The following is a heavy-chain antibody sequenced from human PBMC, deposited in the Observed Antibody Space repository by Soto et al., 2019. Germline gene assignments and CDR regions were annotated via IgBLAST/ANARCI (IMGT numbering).Heavy chain of an antibody. J-gene: IGHJ3*02. D-gene: IGHD1-26*01. Sequence: PGGSLRLSCAASGFTFSGSAMHWVRQASGKGLEWVGRIRSKANSYATAYAASVKGRFTISRDDSKNTAYLQMNSLKTEDTAVYYCTSSGRETFDIWGQGTMVTVSS. CDR2: IRSKANSYAT. CDR1: GFTFSGSA. CDR3: TSSGRETFDI. V-gene: IGHV3-73*01.